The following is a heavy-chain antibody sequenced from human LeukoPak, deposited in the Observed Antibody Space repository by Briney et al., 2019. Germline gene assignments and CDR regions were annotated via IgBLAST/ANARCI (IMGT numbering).Heavy chain of an antibody. D-gene: IGHD6-13*01. CDR1: GFTFSDYY. V-gene: IGHV3-11*06. CDR2: ISSSTSYT. Sequence: PGGSLRLSCAASGFTFSDYYMSWIRQAPGKGLEWLSYISSSTSYTNYADSVKGRFTISRDNAKSSLYLQMNSLRAEDTGVYFCAKDRETTASGTFDFRGQGTLVTVSS. CDR3: AKDRETTASGTFDF. J-gene: IGHJ4*02.